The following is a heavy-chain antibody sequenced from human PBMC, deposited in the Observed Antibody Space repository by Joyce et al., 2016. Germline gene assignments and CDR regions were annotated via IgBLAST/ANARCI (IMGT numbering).Heavy chain of an antibody. J-gene: IGHJ4*02. CDR1: GGSISSYY. D-gene: IGHD1-26*01. CDR3: ARDSVGPTLLFDY. CDR2: IYYTGST. V-gene: IGHV4-59*01. Sequence: QVQLQESGPGLVKPSETLSLTCTVSGGSISSYYWSWIRQPPGKGLEWSGYIYYTGSTDYNPSLKSRVTMSVDTYKNQFSLKLDSVTAADTAIYYCARDSVGPTLLFDYWGQGSLVTVSS.